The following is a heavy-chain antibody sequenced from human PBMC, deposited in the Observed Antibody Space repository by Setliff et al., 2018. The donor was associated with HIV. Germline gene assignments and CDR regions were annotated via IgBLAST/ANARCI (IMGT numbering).Heavy chain of an antibody. CDR1: GGSISSYY. Sequence: SETLSLTCTVSGGSISSYYWSWIRQPPGKGLEWIGYIYYSGSTNYNPSLKSRVTISVDTSKNQFSLKLSSVTAADTAVYYCARHKASYSSGWRVPAKNYYYYMDVWGKGTTVTAP. CDR2: IYYSGST. CDR3: ARHKASYSSGWRVPAKNYYYYMDV. D-gene: IGHD6-19*01. V-gene: IGHV4-59*08. J-gene: IGHJ6*03.